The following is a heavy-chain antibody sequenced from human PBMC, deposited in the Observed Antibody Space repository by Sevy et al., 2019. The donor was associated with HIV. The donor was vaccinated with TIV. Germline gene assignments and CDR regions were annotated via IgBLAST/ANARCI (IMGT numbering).Heavy chain of an antibody. CDR1: GFNFRDFY. CDR2: ISSSGGAK. V-gene: IGHV3-11*04. CDR3: ARDSSGEEFGFYYYYMDV. J-gene: IGHJ6*03. D-gene: IGHD3-3*01. Sequence: GGSLRLSCAASGFNFRDFYMTWIRQAPGKGLEWVAYISSSGGAKYYADSVAGRFTISRDNAKNSVYLQMKSLRADDAAIYFCARDSSGEEFGFYYYYMDVWGKGTAVTVSS.